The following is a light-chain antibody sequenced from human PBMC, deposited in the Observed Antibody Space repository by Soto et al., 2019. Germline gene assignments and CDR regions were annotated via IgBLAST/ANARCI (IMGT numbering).Light chain of an antibody. J-gene: IGLJ2*01. CDR2: GNS. Sequence: QSVLTQPPSVSGAPGQRVTISCTGSSSNIGAGYDVHWYQQLPGTAPKLLIYGNSNRPSGVPDRFSGSKSGTSASRAITGLQAEDEADYCCQSYDSSLSAVVFGGGTKVTVL. CDR1: SSNIGAGYD. V-gene: IGLV1-40*01. CDR3: QSYDSSLSAVV.